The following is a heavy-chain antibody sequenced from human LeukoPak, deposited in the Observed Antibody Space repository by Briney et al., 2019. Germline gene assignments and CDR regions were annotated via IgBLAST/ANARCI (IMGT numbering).Heavy chain of an antibody. Sequence: EASLKVSSKASGDSFSAYYMHWVRQAPGQGLEWMGWIDPSSGTSYAQKFQGRVTMTRDTSISTAHMELSRLTSDDTAVYYCTRGGRLEFDYWGQGSLVTVSS. CDR1: GDSFSAYY. D-gene: IGHD2-15*01. V-gene: IGHV1-2*02. CDR2: IDPSSGT. J-gene: IGHJ4*02. CDR3: TRGGRLEFDY.